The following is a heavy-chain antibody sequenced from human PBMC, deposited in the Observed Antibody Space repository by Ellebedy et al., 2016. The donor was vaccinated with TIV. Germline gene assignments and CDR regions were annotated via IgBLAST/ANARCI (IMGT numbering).Heavy chain of an antibody. Sequence: GESLKISCAASGFTFSSFAMHWVRQAPGKGLEWVAVISSDGNTKYYADSVKDRFTISRDNTKKTLFLLMNSLRAEDTAVYYCARVAGSGYFLGEYFPHWGQGTLVTVSS. D-gene: IGHD5-12*01. CDR2: ISSDGNTK. V-gene: IGHV3-30-3*01. CDR3: ARVAGSGYFLGEYFPH. CDR1: GFTFSSFA. J-gene: IGHJ1*01.